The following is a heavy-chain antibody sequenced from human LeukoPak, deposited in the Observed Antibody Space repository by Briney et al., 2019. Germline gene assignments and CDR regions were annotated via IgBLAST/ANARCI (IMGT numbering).Heavy chain of an antibody. CDR3: ARVYLERLTAGYFDH. Sequence: SGGSLRLSCAASGFTFSTYAMNWVRQAPGKGLEWVAVISDDGRHNYYADSVKGRFTISRDNSKSTLYLQMNSLRDDDSAAYFCARVYLERLTAGYFDHWGQGTLLTVSS. CDR1: GFTFSTYA. V-gene: IGHV3-30*04. D-gene: IGHD6-19*01. CDR2: ISDDGRHN. J-gene: IGHJ4*02.